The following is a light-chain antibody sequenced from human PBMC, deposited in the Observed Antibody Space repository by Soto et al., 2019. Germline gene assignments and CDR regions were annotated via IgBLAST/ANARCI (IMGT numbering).Light chain of an antibody. CDR1: QSISSW. CDR3: QQYNSYST. V-gene: IGKV1-5*01. Sequence: DIQMTQSPSILSASVGDRVTITCRASQSISSWLAWYQQKPGKAPKLLIYDAYSLESGVPSRFSGSGSGTEFTLTISSLQPDDFATYYCQQYNSYSTFGQGTKVDIK. CDR2: DAY. J-gene: IGKJ1*01.